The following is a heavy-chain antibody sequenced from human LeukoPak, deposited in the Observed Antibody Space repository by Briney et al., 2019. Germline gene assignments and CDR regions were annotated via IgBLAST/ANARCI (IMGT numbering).Heavy chain of an antibody. CDR2: SHYSGTT. Sequence: SETLSLTCTVSGGSIRSYYWSWIRQPPGKGLEWIGYSHYSGTTDYNPSLKSRVTISVDTSKNQLSLKLRDVTAADTAVYYCARGGSHFDYWGQGTLVTVSS. CDR1: GGSIRSYY. CDR3: ARGGSHFDY. V-gene: IGHV4-59*01. J-gene: IGHJ4*02. D-gene: IGHD1-26*01.